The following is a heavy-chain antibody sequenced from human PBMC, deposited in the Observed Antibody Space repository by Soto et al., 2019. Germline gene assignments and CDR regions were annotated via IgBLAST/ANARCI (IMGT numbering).Heavy chain of an antibody. CDR3: AREGFSGAYFPY. CDR1: GGTFGSYV. D-gene: IGHD1-26*01. Sequence: QVQLVQSGAEVKKPGSSVKVSCKASGGTFGSYVISWVRQVPGQGVEWMGGIIPIFGTANYAPKFQGRVTITADESTSTVYMEMSSLRSEDTALYYCAREGFSGAYFPYWGQGTLVTVSS. J-gene: IGHJ4*02. CDR2: IIPIFGTA. V-gene: IGHV1-69*01.